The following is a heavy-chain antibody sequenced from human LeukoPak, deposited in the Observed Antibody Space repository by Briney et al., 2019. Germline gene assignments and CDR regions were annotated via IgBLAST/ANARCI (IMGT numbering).Heavy chain of an antibody. D-gene: IGHD2-15*01. J-gene: IGHJ4*02. V-gene: IGHV3-7*01. CDR3: SNGYCSGDSCY. CDR2: INQGGSEK. Sequence: GGSLRLSCAASGFTFSKYWMSWVRETPGKGLEWVGNINQGGSEKYYVDSVKGRFTISRGNAKNSLYLQINSATVEDTAVYYCSNGYCSGDSCYWGQGTLVTVSS. CDR1: GFTFSKYW.